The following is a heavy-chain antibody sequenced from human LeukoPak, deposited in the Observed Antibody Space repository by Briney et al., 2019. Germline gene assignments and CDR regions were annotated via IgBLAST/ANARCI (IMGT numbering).Heavy chain of an antibody. D-gene: IGHD6-13*01. V-gene: IGHV3-23*01. CDR2: ISGSGGST. Sequence: PGGSLRLSCAASGFIFNSYWMTWVRQAPGKGLEWVSAISGSGGSTYYADSVKGRFTISRDNSKNTLYLQMNSLRAEDTAVYYCAKDPGQQPHYWGQGTLVTVSS. CDR1: GFIFNSYW. J-gene: IGHJ4*02. CDR3: AKDPGQQPHY.